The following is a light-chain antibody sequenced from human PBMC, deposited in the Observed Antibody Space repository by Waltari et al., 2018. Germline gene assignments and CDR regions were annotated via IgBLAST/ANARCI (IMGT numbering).Light chain of an antibody. Sequence: DIVLTQAPDSLAVSLGERAPIPCESSQSVLYTSNIKNYLTWYQQKPGQPPKLLISWASTRESGVPDRFSGSGSGTDFTLTISSLQAEDVAVYFCQQHFTIPLTFGGGTRVEIK. CDR1: QSVLYTSNIKNY. J-gene: IGKJ4*01. CDR3: QQHFTIPLT. V-gene: IGKV4-1*01. CDR2: WAS.